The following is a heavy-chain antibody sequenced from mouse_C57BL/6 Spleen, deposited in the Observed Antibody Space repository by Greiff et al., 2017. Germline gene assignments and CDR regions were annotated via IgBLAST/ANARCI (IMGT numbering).Heavy chain of an antibody. CDR2: IWSGGST. CDR3: ARTDYYGSSYYWYFDV. D-gene: IGHD1-1*01. Sequence: VQVVESGPGLVQPSQSLSITCTVSGFSLTSYGVHWVRQSPGKGLEWLGVIWSGGSTDYNAAFISRLSISKDNSKSQVFFKMNSLQADDTAIYYCARTDYYGSSYYWYFDVWGTGTTVTVSS. CDR1: GFSLTSYG. V-gene: IGHV2-2*01. J-gene: IGHJ1*03.